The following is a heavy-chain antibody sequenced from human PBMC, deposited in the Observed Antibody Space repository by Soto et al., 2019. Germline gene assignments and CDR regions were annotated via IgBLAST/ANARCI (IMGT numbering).Heavy chain of an antibody. Sequence: QVQLPESGPGLVPPSGTLSLTCAVSGDSINNSHWWSWVRQTPGKGLEWIGETYHSGTTNYNPSLKTRVTISIDKSKNQFSLKMNSVTAADTAVYYCAREVNSSPARGPNWFDPWGQGTLVTVSS. V-gene: IGHV4-4*02. CDR2: TYHSGTT. CDR3: AREVNSSPARGPNWFDP. J-gene: IGHJ5*02. D-gene: IGHD6-13*01. CDR1: GDSINNSHW.